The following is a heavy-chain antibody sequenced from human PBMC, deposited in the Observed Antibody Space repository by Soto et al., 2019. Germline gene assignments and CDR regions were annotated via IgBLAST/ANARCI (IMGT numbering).Heavy chain of an antibody. Sequence: SGPTLVNPTQTLTLTCTFSGFSLSTSGVGVGWIRPPPGKALEWLALIYWDDDKRYSPSLKSRLTITKDTSKNQVVLTMTNMDPVDTATYYCAHSRLDFWSGYYNWFDPWGQGTRVTVSS. V-gene: IGHV2-5*02. CDR2: IYWDDDK. CDR1: GFSLSTSGVG. J-gene: IGHJ5*02. D-gene: IGHD3-3*01. CDR3: AHSRLDFWSGYYNWFDP.